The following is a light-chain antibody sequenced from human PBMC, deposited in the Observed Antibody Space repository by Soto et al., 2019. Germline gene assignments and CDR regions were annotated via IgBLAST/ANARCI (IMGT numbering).Light chain of an antibody. J-gene: IGKJ1*01. CDR3: QKYNSAPWT. Sequence: IPMTQSPSTLSGSVGDRVTITCRASQGISTYLAWYQQKPGKVPYLLVYGASSFQSGVPSRFTGSGSGTDFSLTITSLQPEDVATYYCQKYNSAPWTFGQGTKVDIK. CDR1: QGISTY. CDR2: GAS. V-gene: IGKV1-27*01.